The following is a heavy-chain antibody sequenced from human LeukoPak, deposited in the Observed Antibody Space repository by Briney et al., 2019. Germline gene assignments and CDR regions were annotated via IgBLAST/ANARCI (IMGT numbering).Heavy chain of an antibody. CDR2: IYYSGST. V-gene: IGHV4-59*01. D-gene: IGHD3-10*01. Sequence: TLSLTYTVSGGSISSYYWSWIRPPPGKGLEWIGYIYYSGSTNYNPSLKSRVTISVDTSKNQFSLQLSSVTAADTAVYYCASGEYYYGSGTGWFDPWGQGTLVTVSS. CDR3: ASGEYYYGSGTGWFDP. J-gene: IGHJ5*02. CDR1: GGSISSYY.